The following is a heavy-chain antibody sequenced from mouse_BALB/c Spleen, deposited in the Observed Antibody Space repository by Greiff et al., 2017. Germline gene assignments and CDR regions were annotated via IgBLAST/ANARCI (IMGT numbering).Heavy chain of an antibody. CDR3: AKNGNYQGYAMDY. J-gene: IGHJ4*01. D-gene: IGHD2-1*01. Sequence: QVQLQQSGPSLVQPSQSLSITCTVSGFSLTSYGVHWVRQSPGKGLEWLGVIWRGGSTDYNAAFMSRLSITKDNSKSQVFFKMNSLQADDTAIYYCAKNGNYQGYAMDYWGQGTSVTVSS. CDR2: IWRGGST. CDR1: GFSLTSYG. V-gene: IGHV2-5-1*01.